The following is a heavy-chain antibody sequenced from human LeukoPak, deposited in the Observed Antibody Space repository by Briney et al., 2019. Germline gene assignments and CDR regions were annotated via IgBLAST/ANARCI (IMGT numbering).Heavy chain of an antibody. V-gene: IGHV3-7*01. J-gene: IGHJ4*02. Sequence: GSLRLSCAASGFTFRRYWMSWVRQAPGKGLEWVANIKQDGSEKYYVDSVKGRFTISRDNAKNSLYLQMNSLRAEDAAVYYCARDGWSPDYWGQGTLVTVSS. CDR1: GFTFRRYW. CDR2: IKQDGSEK. CDR3: ARDGWSPDY.